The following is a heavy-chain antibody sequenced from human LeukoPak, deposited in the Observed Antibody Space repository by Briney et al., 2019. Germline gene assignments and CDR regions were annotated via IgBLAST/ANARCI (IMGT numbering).Heavy chain of an antibody. D-gene: IGHD1-26*01. CDR1: GYTFTNYW. V-gene: IGHV5-51*01. Sequence: GESLKISCKGSGYTFTNYWIGWVRQLPGKGLEWMGIIWPSDSDTRYSPSFQGQVTISADKSISTAYLQWSSLKASDTAIYFCARRISGYYIDYWGQGTLVSVSS. CDR2: IWPSDSDT. CDR3: ARRISGYYIDY. J-gene: IGHJ4*02.